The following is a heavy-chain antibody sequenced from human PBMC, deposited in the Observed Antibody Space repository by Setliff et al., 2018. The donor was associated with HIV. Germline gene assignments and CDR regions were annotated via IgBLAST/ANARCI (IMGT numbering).Heavy chain of an antibody. J-gene: IGHJ4*02. CDR3: ARAIGIISLYYFDS. D-gene: IGHD3-10*01. CDR1: GGSISSDY. Sequence: ASETLSLTCTVSGGSISSDYWSWIRQPPGKGMEWIGFIYDSGSTNYSPSLESRVTISVDTSKNQFSLKLSSVTAADTAVYYCARAIGIISLYYFDSWGQGTLVTVSS. CDR2: IYDSGST. V-gene: IGHV4-59*01.